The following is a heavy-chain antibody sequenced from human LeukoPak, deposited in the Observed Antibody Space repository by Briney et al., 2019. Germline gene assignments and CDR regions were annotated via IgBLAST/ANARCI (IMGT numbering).Heavy chain of an antibody. Sequence: GGSLRLSCAASGFTFSSYWMSWVRQAPGKGLEWVANIKQDGSEKYYVDSVKGRFTISRDNAKNSLYLQMNSLRAEDTAVYYCEELGESPFLNWFDPWGQGTLVTVSS. CDR1: GFTFSSYW. J-gene: IGHJ5*02. CDR2: IKQDGSEK. CDR3: EELGESPFLNWFDP. D-gene: IGHD3-10*01. V-gene: IGHV3-7*01.